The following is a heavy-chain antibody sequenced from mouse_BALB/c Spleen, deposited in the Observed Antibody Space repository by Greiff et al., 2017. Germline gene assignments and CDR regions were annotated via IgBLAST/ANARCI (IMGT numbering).Heavy chain of an antibody. CDR3: AREGVHSFAY. Sequence: EVQGVESGGGLVKPGGSLKLSCAASGFTFSSYAMSWVRQSPEKRLEWVAEISSGGSYTYYPDTVTGRFTISRDNAKNTLYLEMSSLRSEDTAMYYCAREGVHSFAYWGQGTLVTVSA. J-gene: IGHJ3*01. V-gene: IGHV5-9-4*01. CDR1: GFTFSSYA. CDR2: ISSGGSYT.